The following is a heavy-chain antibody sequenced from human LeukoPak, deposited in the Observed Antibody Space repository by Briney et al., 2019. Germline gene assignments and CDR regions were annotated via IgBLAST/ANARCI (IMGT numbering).Heavy chain of an antibody. CDR3: ARDSGRADILDY. Sequence: GRSLRLSCAASGFTFSAYGMHWVRQAPGKGLEWVAVIWYDGSNKYYAESVKGRFTISRDNSKNTLYLQMNSLRAEDTAVYDCARDSGRADILDYWGQGTLVTVSS. CDR2: IWYDGSNK. V-gene: IGHV3-33*01. J-gene: IGHJ4*02. D-gene: IGHD3-10*01. CDR1: GFTFSAYG.